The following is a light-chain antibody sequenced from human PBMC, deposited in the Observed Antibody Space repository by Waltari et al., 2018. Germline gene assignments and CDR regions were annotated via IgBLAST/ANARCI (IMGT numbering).Light chain of an antibody. J-gene: IGKJ3*01. Sequence: DIVMTQSPAALSVSPGESATLSCRARQRLSSHVAWYQQKPGHAPRLLIDGASTMATGIPARFSGSGSGTEFILTISSLQSEDFAVYYCQQYNNWPPGVTFGPGTKVDIK. CDR1: QRLSSH. CDR3: QQYNNWPPGVT. V-gene: IGKV3-15*01. CDR2: GAS.